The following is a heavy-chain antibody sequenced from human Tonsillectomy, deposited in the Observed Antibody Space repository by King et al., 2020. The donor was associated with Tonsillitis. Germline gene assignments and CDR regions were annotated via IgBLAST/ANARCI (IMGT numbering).Heavy chain of an antibody. V-gene: IGHV3-30*03. CDR3: ARGPVPYYGMDV. CDR1: GFTFSNYA. CDR2: ISDDGREK. Sequence: VQLVESGGGVVQPGRSLRLSCAASGFTFSNYAMHWVRQAPGKGLEWVALISDDGREKNYADSVKGRFTISRDNAKDALWLQMNTLRNDDTADYYCARGPVPYYGMDVWGQGTAVTVSS. J-gene: IGHJ6*02.